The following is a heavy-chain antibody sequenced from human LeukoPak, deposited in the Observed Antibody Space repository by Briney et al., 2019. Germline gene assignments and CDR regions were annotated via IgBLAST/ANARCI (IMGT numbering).Heavy chain of an antibody. J-gene: IGHJ4*02. CDR2: ISTSSTSI. CDR3: ATSRRDMVINDY. CDR1: GFKFNYYT. Sequence: SGGSLRLSCAASGFKFNYYTMNWVRQAPGKGLEWVSSISTSSTSIYYADSLKGRFTISRDNAKNSLYLQMHSLTAEDTAVYYCATSRRDMVINDYWGRGTLVTVSS. V-gene: IGHV3-21*01. D-gene: IGHD3-10*01.